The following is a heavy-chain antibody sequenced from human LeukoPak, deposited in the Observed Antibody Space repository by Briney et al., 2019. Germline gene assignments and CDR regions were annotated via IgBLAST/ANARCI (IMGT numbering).Heavy chain of an antibody. CDR3: ARRPGGDRYYFDY. V-gene: IGHV4-39*01. J-gene: IGHJ4*02. D-gene: IGHD2-21*02. Sequence: SETLSLTCTVSGGSISSSSYYWGWIRQPPGKGLEWIANIYYSGSTYYNPSLKSRVTISVDTSKNQFSLKLNSVTAADTAVYYCARRPGGDRYYFDYWGQGTLVTVSS. CDR1: GGSISSSSYY. CDR2: IYYSGST.